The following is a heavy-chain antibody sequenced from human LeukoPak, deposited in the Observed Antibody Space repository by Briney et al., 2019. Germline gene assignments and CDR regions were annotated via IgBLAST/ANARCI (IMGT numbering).Heavy chain of an antibody. CDR2: ISWDGGST. CDR1: GFTFSSYW. V-gene: IGHV3-43D*03. D-gene: IGHD4/OR15-4a*01. J-gene: IGHJ4*02. CDR3: AKAGPHYGASYFDY. Sequence: HPGGSLRLSCSASGFTFSSYWMHWVRQATGKGLELVSLISWDGGSTYYADSLKGRVTISRDNSKNSLYLQMNSLRAEDNALYYCAKAGPHYGASYFDYWGQGTLVTVSS.